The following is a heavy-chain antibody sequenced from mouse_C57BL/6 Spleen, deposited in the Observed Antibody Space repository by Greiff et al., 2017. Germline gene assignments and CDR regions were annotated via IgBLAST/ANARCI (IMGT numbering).Heavy chain of an antibody. CDR1: GYTFTSYW. CDR3: ARSRGSSLYYFDY. J-gene: IGHJ2*01. D-gene: IGHD6-2*01. Sequence: VQLQQPGTELVKPGASVKLSCKASGYTFTSYWMHWVKPRPGQGLEWIGNINPSNGGTNYNEKFKSKATLTVDKSSSTAYMQLSSLTSEDSAVYYCARSRGSSLYYFDYWGQGTTLTVSS. V-gene: IGHV1-53*01. CDR2: INPSNGGT.